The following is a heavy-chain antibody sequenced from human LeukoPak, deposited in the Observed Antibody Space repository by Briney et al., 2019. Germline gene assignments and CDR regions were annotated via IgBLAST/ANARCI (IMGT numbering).Heavy chain of an antibody. Sequence: GGSLRLSCAASGFTFSSYAMSWVRQAPGKGLEWVSAISGSSGSTYYADSVKGRFTISRDNSKNTLYLQMNSLRAEDTAVYYCAKSARHCSSTSCYRLGYFDYWGQGTLVTVSS. D-gene: IGHD2-2*01. CDR3: AKSARHCSSTSCYRLGYFDY. CDR1: GFTFSSYA. CDR2: ISGSSGST. J-gene: IGHJ4*02. V-gene: IGHV3-23*01.